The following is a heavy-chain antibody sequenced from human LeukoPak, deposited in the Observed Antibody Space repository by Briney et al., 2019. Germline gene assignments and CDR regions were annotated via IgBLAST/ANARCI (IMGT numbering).Heavy chain of an antibody. CDR3: ARSRGYCSSTSRYHDAFDI. Sequence: ASVKVSCKASGGTFSSYAISWVRQAPGQGLEWMGGIIPIFGTANYAQKFQGRVTITTDESTSTAYMELSSLRSEDTAVYYCARSRGYCSSTSRYHDAFDIWGQGTMVTVSS. J-gene: IGHJ3*02. D-gene: IGHD2-2*01. CDR1: GGTFSSYA. CDR2: IIPIFGTA. V-gene: IGHV1-69*05.